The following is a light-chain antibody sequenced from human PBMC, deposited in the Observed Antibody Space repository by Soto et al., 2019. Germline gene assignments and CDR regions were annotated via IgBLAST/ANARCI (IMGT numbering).Light chain of an antibody. V-gene: IGKV3-20*01. CDR1: QTVRSNY. J-gene: IGKJ1*01. CDR3: QQYGSLPRT. Sequence: ENVLTQSPGTLSLSPGERATLSCRASQTVRSNYLAWYQQKPGQTPRLLIYEASSRFTGIPDRFTGSGSGTDFTLTINRLEPGDFAIYFCQQYGSLPRTFGQGSKVEVK. CDR2: EAS.